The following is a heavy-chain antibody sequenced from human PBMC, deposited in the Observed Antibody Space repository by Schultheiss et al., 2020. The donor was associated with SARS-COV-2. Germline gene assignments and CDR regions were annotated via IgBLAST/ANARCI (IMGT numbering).Heavy chain of an antibody. CDR2: INHSGRT. V-gene: IGHV4-34*01. Sequence: SETLSLTCAVYGGSFSGYYWSWIRQPPGKGLEWIGEINHSGRTNYKLSLKSRVTISVDTSKNQFSLKLSSVTAADTAVYYCARGSYGDYDPYYYYGMDVWGQGTTVTVSS. CDR3: ARGSYGDYDPYYYYGMDV. J-gene: IGHJ6*02. D-gene: IGHD4-17*01. CDR1: GGSFSGYY.